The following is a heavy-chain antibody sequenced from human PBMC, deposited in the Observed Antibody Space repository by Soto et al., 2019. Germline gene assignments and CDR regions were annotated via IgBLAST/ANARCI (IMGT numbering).Heavy chain of an antibody. CDR2: IFYSGST. D-gene: IGHD3-10*01. CDR1: GGSISSSSYY. J-gene: IGHJ4*02. CDR3: ARDRDYYMDY. V-gene: IGHV4-39*07. Sequence: SETLSLTCTVSGGSISSSSYYWGWIRQPPGKGLGWIGSIFYSGSTYYNPSLKSRVTISVDTSKNQFSLKLSSVTAADTAVYYCARDRDYYMDYWGQGTLVTVSS.